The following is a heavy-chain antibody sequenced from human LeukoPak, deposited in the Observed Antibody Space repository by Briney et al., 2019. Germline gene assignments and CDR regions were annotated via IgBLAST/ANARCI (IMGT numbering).Heavy chain of an antibody. CDR3: ARDFLVPGDTENDAFDI. V-gene: IGHV3-30*19. CDR1: GFIFSSYA. CDR2: ISYDGSNK. J-gene: IGHJ3*02. Sequence: PGRSLRLSCAASGFIFSSYAMHWVRQAPGKGLEWVAVISYDGSNKYYADSVKGRFTISRDNSKNTLYLQMNSLRAEDTAVYYCARDFLVPGDTENDAFDIWGQGTMVTVSS. D-gene: IGHD5-18*01.